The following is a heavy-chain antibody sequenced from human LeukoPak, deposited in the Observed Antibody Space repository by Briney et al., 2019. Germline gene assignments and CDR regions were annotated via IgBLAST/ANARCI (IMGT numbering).Heavy chain of an antibody. J-gene: IGHJ4*02. CDR3: ESTYYNQSLKSRVTISVDTSQNQFSLKLSSVTAADTAMYYCARRSNAGGNSGWFPN. V-gene: IGHV4-39*01. CDR2: MYYTGST. D-gene: IGHD3-10*01. Sequence: SDTLSLTCTVSGGSISSCFHYWGWIRQPPGKGLECIANMYYTGSTYYNPSLKIQLTISVDPSLNLFALKLLDVSAPGSAIYFTESTYYNQSLKSRVTISVDTSQNQFSLKLSSVTAADTAMYYCARRSNAGGNSGWFPNWGQGTLVTVSS. CDR1: GGSISSCFHY.